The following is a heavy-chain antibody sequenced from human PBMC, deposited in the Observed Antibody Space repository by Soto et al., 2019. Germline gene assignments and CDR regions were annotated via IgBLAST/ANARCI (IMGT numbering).Heavy chain of an antibody. D-gene: IGHD4-17*01. J-gene: IGHJ3*02. CDR3: GKDPNGDYIGAFDI. CDR2: ISAYNGNT. CDR1: GYTFTSYG. V-gene: IGHV1-18*01. Sequence: ASVKVSCKASGYTFTSYGISWVRQAPGQGLEWMGWISAYNGNTNYAQKLQGRVTISRDNSKNTLYLQMNSLRAEDTAVYYCGKDPNGDYIGAFDIWGQGTMVTVSS.